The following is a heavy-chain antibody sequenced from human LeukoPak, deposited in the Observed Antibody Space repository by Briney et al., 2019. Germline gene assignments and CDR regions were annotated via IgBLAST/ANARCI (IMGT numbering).Heavy chain of an antibody. V-gene: IGHV1-2*06. Sequence: ASVKVSCKASGYTFTDYYMHWVRQAPGQGLEWIGRINPDSGGTNSAQKFQGRVTVTRDTSISTAYMELSRLRSDDTAVYYCARDQSYHDYWGQGTLVTVSS. CDR2: INPDSGGT. CDR1: GYTFTDYY. D-gene: IGHD1-26*01. J-gene: IGHJ4*02. CDR3: ARDQSYHDY.